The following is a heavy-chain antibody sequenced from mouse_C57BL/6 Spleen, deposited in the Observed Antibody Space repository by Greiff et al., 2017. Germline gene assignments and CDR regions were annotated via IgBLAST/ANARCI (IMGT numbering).Heavy chain of an antibody. CDR1: GFSLTSYG. Sequence: VMLVESGPGLVQPSQSLSITCTVSGFSLTSYGVHWVRQSPGKGLEWLGVIWRGGSTDYNAAFMSRLSITKDNSKSQVFFKMNSLQADDTAIYYCAKRGDRNYAMDYWGQGTSVTVSS. J-gene: IGHJ4*01. CDR2: IWRGGST. D-gene: IGHD3-3*01. V-gene: IGHV2-5*01. CDR3: AKRGDRNYAMDY.